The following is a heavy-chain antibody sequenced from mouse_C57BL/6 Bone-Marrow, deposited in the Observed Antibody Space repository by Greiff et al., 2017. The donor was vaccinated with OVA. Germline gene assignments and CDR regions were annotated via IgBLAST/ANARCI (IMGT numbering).Heavy chain of an antibody. V-gene: IGHV5-12*01. J-gene: IGHJ3*01. CDR1: GFTFSDYY. Sequence: DVMLVESGGGLVQPGGSLKLSCAASGFTFSDYYMYWVRQTPEKRLEWVAYISNGGGSTYYPDTVKGRFTISRDNAKNTLYLQMSRLKSEDTAMYYCARPLYGSSYVWFAYWGQGTLVTVSA. CDR2: ISNGGGST. D-gene: IGHD1-1*01. CDR3: ARPLYGSSYVWFAY.